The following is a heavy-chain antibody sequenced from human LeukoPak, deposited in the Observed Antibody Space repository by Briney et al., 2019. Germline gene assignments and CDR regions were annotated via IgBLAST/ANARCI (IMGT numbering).Heavy chain of an antibody. CDR3: ARLPQRSDVLTSYANFFDY. CDR1: GGSISSYY. D-gene: IGHD3-9*01. J-gene: IGHJ4*02. CDR2: IYYSGST. Sequence: SEALSLTCTVSGGSISSYYWSWIRQPPGKGLEWIGYIYYSGSTNYNPSLKSRVTISVDTSKNQFSLKLTSVTAADTAVFYCARLPQRSDVLTSYANFFDYWGQGTLVTVSS. V-gene: IGHV4-59*08.